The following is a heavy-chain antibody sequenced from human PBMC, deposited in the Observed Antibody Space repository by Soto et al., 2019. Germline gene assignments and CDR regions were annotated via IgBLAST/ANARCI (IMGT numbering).Heavy chain of an antibody. D-gene: IGHD5-12*01. J-gene: IGHJ6*02. CDR2: ISSSSSYI. CDR1: GFTFSSYS. Sequence: GGSLRLSCAASGFTFSSYSMNWVRQAPGKGLEWVSSISSSSSYIYYADSVKGRFTISRDNAKNSLYLQMNSLRAEDTAVYYCARDPGYARGYYYYGMDVWGQGTTVTVS. V-gene: IGHV3-21*01. CDR3: ARDPGYARGYYYYGMDV.